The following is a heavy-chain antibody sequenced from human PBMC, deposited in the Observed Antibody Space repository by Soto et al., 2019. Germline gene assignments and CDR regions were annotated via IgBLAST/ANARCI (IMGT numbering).Heavy chain of an antibody. Sequence: QVELQESGPGLVKPSGTLSLTCAVFGNSISTTNWWSWVRQSPGKGLEWIGEIYHSGTSNYNPSLKRRVTISLDRSKNHFSLKRGSGTAADTAVYSWARDVGYHKVVSPSGQFDFGGQGTLSSSPQ. V-gene: IGHV4-4*02. CDR2: IYHSGTS. CDR1: GNSISTTNW. D-gene: IGHD6-13*01. J-gene: IGHJ4*02. CDR3: ARDVGYHKVVSPSGQFDF.